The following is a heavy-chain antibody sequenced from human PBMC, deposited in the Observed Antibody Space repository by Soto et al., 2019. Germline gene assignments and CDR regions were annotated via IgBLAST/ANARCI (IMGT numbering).Heavy chain of an antibody. D-gene: IGHD3-3*01. CDR2: IYHTGGT. CDR1: GDSINNTYW. CDR3: ATRITVFGLLIPPFDP. V-gene: IGHV4-4*02. Sequence: SETLSLTCFVSGDSINNTYWWSWVRQAPEKGLEWIGEIYHTGGTSYMPSLRSRITLSVDTSKNQFSLRLSSVTAADTAIYYCATRITVFGLLIPPFDPWGQGTQVTVSS. J-gene: IGHJ5*02.